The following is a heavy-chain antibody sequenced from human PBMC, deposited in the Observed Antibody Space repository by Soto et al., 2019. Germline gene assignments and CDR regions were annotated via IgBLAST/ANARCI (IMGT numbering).Heavy chain of an antibody. D-gene: IGHD3-10*01. CDR1: GFTFSSYG. V-gene: IGHV3-30*18. Sequence: GGSLRLSCAASGFTFSSYGMHWVRQAPGKGLEWVAVISYDGSNKYYADSVKGRFTISRDNSKNTLYLQMNSLRAEDTAVYYCAKDRFSSPDHSSGYYFDYWGQGTLVTVSS. CDR2: ISYDGSNK. CDR3: AKDRFSSPDHSSGYYFDY. J-gene: IGHJ4*02.